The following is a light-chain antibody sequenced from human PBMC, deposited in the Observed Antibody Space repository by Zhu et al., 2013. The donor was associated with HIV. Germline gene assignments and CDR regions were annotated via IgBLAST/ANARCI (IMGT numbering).Light chain of an antibody. J-gene: IGKJ1*01. CDR1: QSVSTN. V-gene: IGKV3-15*01. CDR2: GAS. CDR3: QQYGNAPWT. Sequence: DIVLTQSPDTLGSSPGERATLSCRASQSVSTNLAWYQQKPGQAPRLLMYGASTRATGLPPRFSGSGSGTEFTLTISSLQSEDFAVYYCQQYGNAPWTFGQGTKVEIK.